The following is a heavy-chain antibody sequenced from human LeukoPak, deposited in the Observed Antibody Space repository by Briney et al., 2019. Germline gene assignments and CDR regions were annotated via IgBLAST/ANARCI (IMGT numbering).Heavy chain of an antibody. Sequence: GRSLRLSRAASGFSFGDYAMYLVRQAPGKGLEWVSVICWYTGAVGYADSVKGRFTISSDNAKDSLYLQMKSQGAEGMGLDYVSNGSGNMVPGVLFDYWGQGTLVSVSS. J-gene: IGHJ4*02. CDR3: SNGSGNMVPGVLFDY. V-gene: IGHV3-9*03. CDR1: GFSFGDYA. CDR2: ICWYTGAV. D-gene: IGHD3-10*01.